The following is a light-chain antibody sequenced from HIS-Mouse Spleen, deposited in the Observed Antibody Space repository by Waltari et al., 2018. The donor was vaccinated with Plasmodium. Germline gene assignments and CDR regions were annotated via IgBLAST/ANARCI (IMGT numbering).Light chain of an antibody. V-gene: IGKV1-33*01. CDR1: QAISNY. Sequence: DIQMTQSPSSLSASVGDRVTITCQASQAISNYLNWYQQKPGKAPKLLIDDASNLETGVPSRFSGSGSGTDFTFTISSLQPEDIATYYCQQYDNLPYTFGQGTKLEIK. CDR3: QQYDNLPYT. CDR2: DAS. J-gene: IGKJ2*01.